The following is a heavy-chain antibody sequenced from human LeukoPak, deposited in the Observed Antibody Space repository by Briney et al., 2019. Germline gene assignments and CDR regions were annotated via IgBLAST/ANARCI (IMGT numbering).Heavy chain of an antibody. D-gene: IGHD1-14*01. CDR1: GGSISTYY. J-gene: IGHJ4*02. CDR3: AREGRSATGGY. CDR2: ISSSGGT. V-gene: IGHV4-4*07. Sequence: PSETLSLTCTISGGSISTYYWTWIRQPAGKGLEWIGRISSSGGTDYNPSLQSRVTMSVDSSKNQFSLKLSSMTAADTAVYYCAREGRSATGGYWGQGTLVTVSS.